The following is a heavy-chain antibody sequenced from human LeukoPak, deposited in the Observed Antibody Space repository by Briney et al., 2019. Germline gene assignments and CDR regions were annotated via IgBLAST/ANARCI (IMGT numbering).Heavy chain of an antibody. V-gene: IGHV3-11*01. D-gene: IGHD3-10*01. Sequence: GGSLRLSCAASGSTFSDYYMSWIRQAPGKGLECISYISSSDSTIYYADSVKARFTISRDNAKNSLSLQMNSLRVEDTAVYYCARFLWFGELTFDYWGQGTLVTVSS. CDR2: ISSSDSTI. CDR3: ARFLWFGELTFDY. CDR1: GSTFSDYY. J-gene: IGHJ4*02.